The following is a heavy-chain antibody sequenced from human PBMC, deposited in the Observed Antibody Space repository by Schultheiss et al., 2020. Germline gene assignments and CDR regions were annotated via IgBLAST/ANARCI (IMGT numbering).Heavy chain of an antibody. CDR1: GFTFDDYG. V-gene: IGHV3-30*03. CDR2: ISYDGSNK. J-gene: IGHJ4*02. CDR3: ARCTSGSCDYFDY. D-gene: IGHD1-26*01. Sequence: GGSLRLSCAASGFTFDDYGMSWIRQAPGKGLEWVAVISYDGSNKYYADSVKGRFTIFRDNSKNTLYLQMNSLRAEDTAVYYCARCTSGSCDYFDYWGQGTLVTVSS.